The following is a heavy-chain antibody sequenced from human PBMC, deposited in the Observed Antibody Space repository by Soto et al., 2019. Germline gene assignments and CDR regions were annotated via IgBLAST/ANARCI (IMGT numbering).Heavy chain of an antibody. D-gene: IGHD3-10*01. CDR1: GGSISSSSYY. CDR2: IYYTGST. J-gene: IGHJ4*02. CDR3: AKSNSGSYSFDY. V-gene: IGHV4-39*01. Sequence: SETLSLTCAVSGGSISSSSYYWAWIRQPPGKGLEWIADIYYTGSTYYNPSLGGRVTISIDTSKDQFSLKLGSVTAADTAVYYCAKSNSGSYSFDYWGQGTLVTVSS.